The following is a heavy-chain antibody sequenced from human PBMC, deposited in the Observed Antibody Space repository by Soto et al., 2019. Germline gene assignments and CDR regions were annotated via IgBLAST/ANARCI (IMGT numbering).Heavy chain of an antibody. V-gene: IGHV3-30*03. D-gene: IGHD6-13*01. J-gene: IGHJ6*02. Sequence: GGSLRLSCAASEFTFSSNGMQWVRQAAGKGLEWVAGISGDGSKRYYADSLKGRFTISRDNSKNMLHLQMDNLRPEDTAVYYGVNSAIMTAGVKDYYGMDLWGQGTTVTVSS. CDR2: ISGDGSKR. CDR3: VNSAIMTAGVKDYYGMDL. CDR1: EFTFSSNG.